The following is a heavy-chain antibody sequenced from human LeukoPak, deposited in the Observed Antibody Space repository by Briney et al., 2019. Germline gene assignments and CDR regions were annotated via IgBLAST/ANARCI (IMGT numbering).Heavy chain of an antibody. Sequence: PGGSLRLSFEALGSAFSSFWWAWFGRVQGKGLEWVANINQDGREKNYVDSVKGRFTIFRDDAKNSLYLQMNSLRVEDTAVFYCTRGSGWYPDYWGQGTLVTVSS. J-gene: IGHJ4*02. CDR2: INQDGREK. CDR3: TRGSGWYPDY. V-gene: IGHV3-7*04. D-gene: IGHD6-19*01. CDR1: GSAFSSFW.